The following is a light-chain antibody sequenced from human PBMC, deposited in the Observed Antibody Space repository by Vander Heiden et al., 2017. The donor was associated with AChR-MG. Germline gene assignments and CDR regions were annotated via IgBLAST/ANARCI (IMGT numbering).Light chain of an antibody. Sequence: EIVLTQPPGTLSLSPGERATLSCRASQSVSCSYLAWYQQKPGQAPRLLIYGASSRATGIPDRCSGCGSGTDFTLTISRLEPEDFAVYYCQQYGSSFGGGTKVEIK. J-gene: IGKJ4*01. V-gene: IGKV3-20*01. CDR2: GAS. CDR1: QSVSCSY. CDR3: QQYGSS.